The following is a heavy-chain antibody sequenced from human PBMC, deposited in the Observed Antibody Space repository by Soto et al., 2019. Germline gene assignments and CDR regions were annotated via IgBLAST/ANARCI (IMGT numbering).Heavy chain of an antibody. V-gene: IGHV6-1*01. D-gene: IGHD1-7*01. J-gene: IGHJ4*02. Sequence: SQTLSLSCAISGDRVSSNSAAWNWIRQSPSRGLEWLGRTYYRSKWYNDYAVSVNSRITINPDTSKNQFSLQLNSVTPEDTAVYYCARDWTGITGTTGGYYFDYWGQGTLVTVSS. CDR1: GDRVSSNSAA. CDR3: ARDWTGITGTTGGYYFDY. CDR2: TYYRSKWYN.